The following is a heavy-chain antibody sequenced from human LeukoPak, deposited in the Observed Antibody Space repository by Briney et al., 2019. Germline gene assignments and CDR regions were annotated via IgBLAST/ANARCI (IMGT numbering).Heavy chain of an antibody. D-gene: IGHD4-23*01. CDR3: ARVSRGNSVGGDY. CDR2: INHRGST. V-gene: IGHV4-34*01. Sequence: SETLSLTCAVYGGSFSGYYWSWIRQPPGRGLEWIGEINHRGSTNYNPSLTSRVTISVDTSKNQFSLKLSSVTAADTAMYYCARVSRGNSVGGDYWGQGTLVTVSS. J-gene: IGHJ4*02. CDR1: GGSFSGYY.